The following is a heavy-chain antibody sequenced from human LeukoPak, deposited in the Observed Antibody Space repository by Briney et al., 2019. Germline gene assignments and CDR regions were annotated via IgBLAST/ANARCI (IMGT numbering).Heavy chain of an antibody. CDR3: ASCHGSGHWFDP. D-gene: IGHD1-14*01. CDR2: IYYSGST. V-gene: IGHV4-39*07. Sequence: PSETLSLTCTVSGGSISSSSYYWGWIRQPPGRGLEWIGSIYYSGSTYYNPSLKSRVTMSVDTSKNQFSLKLSSVTAADTAVYYCASCHGSGHWFDPWGQGTLVTVSS. CDR1: GGSISSSSYY. J-gene: IGHJ5*02.